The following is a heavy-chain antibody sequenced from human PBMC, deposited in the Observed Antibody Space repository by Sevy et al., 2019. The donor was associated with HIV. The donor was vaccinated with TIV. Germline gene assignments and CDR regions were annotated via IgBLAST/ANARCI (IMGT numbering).Heavy chain of an antibody. V-gene: IGHV3-48*01. CDR1: GFTFSSYS. Sequence: GGSLRLSCAASGFTFSSYSMNWVRQAPGKGLEWLSYIDSRSSNIYYADSVKGRFTVSRDNAKNSLYVQMNSLRGEDTAVYYCAREGGYTDQGMDVWGQGTTDTVSS. CDR3: AREGGYTDQGMDV. CDR2: IDSRSSNI. J-gene: IGHJ6*02. D-gene: IGHD5-12*01.